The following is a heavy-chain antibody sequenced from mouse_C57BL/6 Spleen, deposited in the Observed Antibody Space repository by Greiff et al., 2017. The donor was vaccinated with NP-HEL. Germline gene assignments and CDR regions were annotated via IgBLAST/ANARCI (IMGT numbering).Heavy chain of an antibody. CDR3: AREENSSGYLDY. D-gene: IGHD3-2*02. Sequence: VQLQQSGPELVKPGASVKMSCKASGYTFTDYNMHWVKQSHGKSLEWIGYINPNNGGTSYNQKFKGKATLTVNKSSSTAYMELRSLTSEDSAVYYCAREENSSGYLDYWGQGTTLTVSS. J-gene: IGHJ2*01. V-gene: IGHV1-22*01. CDR1: GYTFTDYN. CDR2: INPNNGGT.